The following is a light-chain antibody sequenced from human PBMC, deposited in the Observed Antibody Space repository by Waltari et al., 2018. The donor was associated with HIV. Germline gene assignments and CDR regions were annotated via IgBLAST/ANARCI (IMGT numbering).Light chain of an antibody. CDR2: DVS. J-gene: IGLJ2*01. Sequence: SCTGTSSDVGGYNYVSWYQQHPGKAPKLIIYDVSKRPSGVPDRFSGSKSGYTASLTISGLQAEDEADYSCCSYAGIFTLVFGGGTKLTVL. CDR1: SSDVGGYNY. CDR3: CSYAGIFTLV. V-gene: IGLV2-11*03.